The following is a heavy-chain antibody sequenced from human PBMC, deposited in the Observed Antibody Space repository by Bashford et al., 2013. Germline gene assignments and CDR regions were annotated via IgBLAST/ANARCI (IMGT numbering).Heavy chain of an antibody. J-gene: IGHJ3*02. CDR1: GFSLSTSGVG. CDR2: FIGNELK. V-gene: IGHV2-5*01. D-gene: IGHD4-11*01. CDR3: ALLFDYSGFDI. Sequence: SGPTLVKPTQTLTLTCTFSGFSLSTSGVGVGWIRQPPRKGPGVGLDSFIGNELKRRHSPSLKTRLTITKDTARNHVVLTMTNMDTVDTATYYCALLFDYSGFDIWGQGTLVTVSS.